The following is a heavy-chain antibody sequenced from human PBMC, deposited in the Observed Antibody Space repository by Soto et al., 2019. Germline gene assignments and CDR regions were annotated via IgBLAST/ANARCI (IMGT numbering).Heavy chain of an antibody. CDR3: GRDLTSNANCIDP. V-gene: IGHV4-30-4*01. J-gene: IGHJ5*02. CDR1: GDYIHVGGYY. Sequence: SETLSLTCSVSGDYIHVGGYYWTWIRQRPGMGLEWMGYIYYTGKTYYNPSLESRLTMSVDRSKNQFSLRLTSVTAADTAVYFCGRDLTSNANCIDPWGQGTLVTVSS. D-gene: IGHD2-2*01. CDR2: IYYTGKT.